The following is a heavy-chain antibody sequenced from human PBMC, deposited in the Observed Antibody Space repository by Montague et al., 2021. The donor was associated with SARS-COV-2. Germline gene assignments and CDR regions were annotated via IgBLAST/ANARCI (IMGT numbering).Heavy chain of an antibody. CDR2: HYNSGST. D-gene: IGHD6-19*01. V-gene: IGHV4-59*12. J-gene: IGHJ4*02. CDR1: GDSISRYY. CDR3: ARVVVDASGWYHFDY. Sequence: SETLSLTCTVSGDSISRYYCGWIRQPPGKGLEWMGYHYNSGSTNXSPTLKSRIAMSVDTSENQFSLKLFSVTAADTAVYYCARVVVDASGWYHFDYWGQGALVTVSS.